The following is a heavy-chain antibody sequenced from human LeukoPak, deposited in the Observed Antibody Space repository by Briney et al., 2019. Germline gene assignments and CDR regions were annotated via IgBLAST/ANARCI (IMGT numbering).Heavy chain of an antibody. CDR1: GFTFSDYY. CDR3: ARAPRFRLVGAPKGPFVP. D-gene: IGHD1-26*01. V-gene: IGHV3-11*01. Sequence: GGSLRLSCAASGFTFSDYYMSWIRQAPGKGLEWVSYISSSGSTIYYADSVKGRFTISRDNAKNSLYLQMNSLRAEDTAVYYCARAPRFRLVGAPKGPFVPWGQGTLVTVSS. CDR2: ISSSGSTI. J-gene: IGHJ5*02.